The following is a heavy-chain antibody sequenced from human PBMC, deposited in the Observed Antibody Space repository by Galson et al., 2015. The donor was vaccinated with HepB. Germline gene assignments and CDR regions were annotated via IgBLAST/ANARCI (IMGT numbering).Heavy chain of an antibody. V-gene: IGHV3-11*03. CDR2: ISSSSSYT. Sequence: SLRLSCAASGFTFRDYYMSWIRQAPGKGLEWVSYISSSSSYTNYADSVKGRFTISRDNAKNSLYLQMNSLRAEDTAVYYCASRYYDSIVSAFDIWGQGTMVTVSS. CDR1: GFTFRDYY. CDR3: ASRYYDSIVSAFDI. D-gene: IGHD3-22*01. J-gene: IGHJ3*02.